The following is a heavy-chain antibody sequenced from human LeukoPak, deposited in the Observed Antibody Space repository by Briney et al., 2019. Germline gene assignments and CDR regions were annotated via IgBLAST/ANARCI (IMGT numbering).Heavy chain of an antibody. CDR3: ARDRYSSTGYFDY. V-gene: IGHV3-48*04. D-gene: IGHD6-19*01. J-gene: IGHJ4*02. Sequence: GGSLRLSCAASGFTFSSYSMNWVRQAPGKGLEWVSYISSSSSTIYYADSVKGRFTISRDNAKNSLYLQMNSLRAEDTAVYYCARDRYSSTGYFDYWGQGTLVTVSS. CDR2: ISSSSSTI. CDR1: GFTFSSYS.